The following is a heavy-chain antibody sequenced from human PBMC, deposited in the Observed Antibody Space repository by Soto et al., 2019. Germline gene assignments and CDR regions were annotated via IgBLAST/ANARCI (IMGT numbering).Heavy chain of an antibody. CDR2: IVPILDKT. J-gene: IGHJ5*02. CDR3: APAVTIQVPAPLGS. Sequence: QVQLVQSGAEVKKPGSSVKVPCKVSGGTFSSYTITWVRQAPGQGLEWMGRIVPILDKTNYAPEFQGRLTITADTSSTTAFMALSCLRFEASAIYYCAPAVTIQVPAPLGSWGQGTLVTVSS. CDR1: GGTFSSYT. V-gene: IGHV1-69*02. D-gene: IGHD4-17*01.